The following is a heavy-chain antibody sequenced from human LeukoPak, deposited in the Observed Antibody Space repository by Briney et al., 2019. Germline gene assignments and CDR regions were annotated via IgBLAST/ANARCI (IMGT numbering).Heavy chain of an antibody. V-gene: IGHV1-2*02. D-gene: IGHD3-3*01. CDR3: PRGPYYDFWSGYLGSDNWFDP. CDR1: GYTFTGYY. CDR2: INPNSGCT. J-gene: IGHJ5*02. Sequence: ASVKVSCKASGYTFTGYYMHGVRQAPGQGLEWMGWINPNSGCTNYAQKFQGRVTMTRDTSISTAYMELSRLRSDDTAVYYCPRGPYYDFWSGYLGSDNWFDPWGQGTLVTVSS.